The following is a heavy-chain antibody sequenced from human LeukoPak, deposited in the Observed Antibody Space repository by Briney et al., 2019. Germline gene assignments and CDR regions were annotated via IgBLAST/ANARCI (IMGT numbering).Heavy chain of an antibody. Sequence: PSETLSLTCTVSGGSISSYYWSWIRQPPGKGLEWIGYIYYSGSTNYNPSLMSRVTISVDTSKNQFSLKLSSVTAADTAVYYCARDRGLYSFWGQGTLVTVSS. J-gene: IGHJ4*02. CDR3: ARDRGLYSF. CDR2: IYYSGST. D-gene: IGHD5-18*01. V-gene: IGHV4-59*01. CDR1: GGSISSYY.